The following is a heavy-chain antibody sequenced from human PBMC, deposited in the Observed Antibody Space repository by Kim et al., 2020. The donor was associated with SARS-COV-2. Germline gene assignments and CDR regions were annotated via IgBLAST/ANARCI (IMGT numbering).Heavy chain of an antibody. D-gene: IGHD5-12*01. J-gene: IGHJ4*02. Sequence: SETLSLTCTVSGGSISSYYWSWIRQPPGKGLEWIGYIYYSGNTNYNPSLKSRVTISVDTSKNQFSLKLSSVTAADTAVYYCARLPRGWLQPHETHHFDYWGQGTLVTVSS. V-gene: IGHV4-59*08. CDR3: ARLPRGWLQPHETHHFDY. CDR1: GGSISSYY. CDR2: IYYSGNT.